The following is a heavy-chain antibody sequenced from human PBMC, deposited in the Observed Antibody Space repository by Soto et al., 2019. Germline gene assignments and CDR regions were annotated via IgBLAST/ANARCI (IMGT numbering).Heavy chain of an antibody. V-gene: IGHV1-18*01. Sequence: QVQLVQSGAEVKKPGASVKVSCKASGYTFTSYGISWVRQAPGQGLEWMGWISAYNGHTNYAQKLQGRVTITTDTSTSTAYMELRSLRADDTAVYCCARDTAAAGIFDYWGQGTLVTVSS. CDR3: ARDTAAAGIFDY. CDR1: GYTFTSYG. J-gene: IGHJ4*02. CDR2: ISAYNGHT. D-gene: IGHD6-13*01.